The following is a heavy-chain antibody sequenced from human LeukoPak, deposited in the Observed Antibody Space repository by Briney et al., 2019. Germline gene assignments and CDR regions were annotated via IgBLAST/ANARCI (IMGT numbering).Heavy chain of an antibody. J-gene: IGHJ4*02. CDR2: ISSSSSYI. CDR1: GFTFSSYS. Sequence: NPGGSLRLSCAASGFTFSSYSMYWVRQAPGKGLEWVSSISSSSSYIYYADSVKGRFTISRDNAKNSLYLQMNSLRAEDTAVYYCARVTEAPYYFDYWGQGTLVTVSS. V-gene: IGHV3-21*01. CDR3: ARVTEAPYYFDY.